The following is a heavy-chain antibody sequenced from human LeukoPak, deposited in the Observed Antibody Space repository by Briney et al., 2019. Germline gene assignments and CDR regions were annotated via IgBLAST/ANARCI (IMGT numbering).Heavy chain of an antibody. CDR3: ARGRISMIVVGGDAFDI. D-gene: IGHD3-22*01. CDR2: INTGGGST. V-gene: IGHV3-74*01. CDR1: GFTFGSYW. Sequence: QAGGSLRLSCAASGFTFGSYWMHWVRQAPGKGLVWVSRINTGGGSTTYADSVKGRFTISRDNAKNTLYLQMNSLRAEDTAVYYCARGRISMIVVGGDAFDIWGQGTMVTVSS. J-gene: IGHJ3*02.